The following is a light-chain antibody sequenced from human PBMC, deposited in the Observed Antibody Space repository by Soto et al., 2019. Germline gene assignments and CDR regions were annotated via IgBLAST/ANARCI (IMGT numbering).Light chain of an antibody. CDR1: SSNIGAGYN. CDR2: VNS. V-gene: IGLV1-40*01. J-gene: IGLJ2*01. Sequence: QSVLTQPPSVSGAPGQRVTISCTGSSSNIGAGYNVHWYQQLPGTAPKLLIYVNSNRPSGVPDRFSGSKSGTSASLAITGLQDEDEADYYCQSYDSSLSGVVFGGGTKLTVL. CDR3: QSYDSSLSGVV.